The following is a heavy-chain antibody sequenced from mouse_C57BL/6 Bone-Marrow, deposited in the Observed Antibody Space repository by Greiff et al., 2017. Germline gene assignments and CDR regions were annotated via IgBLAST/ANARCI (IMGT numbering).Heavy chain of an antibody. Sequence: EVTVVESGGGLVKPGGSLKLSCAASGFTFSSYTMSWVRQTPEKRLQWVAAISGGGGNTYYPDSVKGRFTISRDNDKNILYLQMSSLRSEDTALYYCSRQVTTVLATKYFDVWGTGTTVTGAS. V-gene: IGHV5-9*01. CDR2: ISGGGGNT. J-gene: IGHJ1*03. D-gene: IGHD1-1*01. CDR3: SRQVTTVLATKYFDV. CDR1: GFTFSSYT.